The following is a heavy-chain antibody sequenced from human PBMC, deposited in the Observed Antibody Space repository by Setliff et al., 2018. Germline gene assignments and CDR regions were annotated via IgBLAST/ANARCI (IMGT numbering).Heavy chain of an antibody. CDR3: ARGPVYGDYEGYFDY. CDR1: GGSISSSSYY. CDR2: IYYSGST. Sequence: SETLSLTCTVSGGSISSSSYYWGWIRQPPGKGLEWIGSIYYSGSTYYNPSLKSRVTISVDTSKNQFSLKLSSVTAADTAVYYCARGPVYGDYEGYFDYWGQGTLVTVSS. J-gene: IGHJ4*02. V-gene: IGHV4-39*07. D-gene: IGHD4-17*01.